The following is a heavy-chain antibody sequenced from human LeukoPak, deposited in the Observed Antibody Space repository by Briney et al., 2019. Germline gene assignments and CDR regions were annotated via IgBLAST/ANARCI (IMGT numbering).Heavy chain of an antibody. Sequence: GGSLRLSCAASGFTFSSYVMTWVRHAPPKGLEWVSTISHSGGDTYYADSVKGRFTLSRDNTNNTLYLQMNSLRTEATAVYYCSKDLRLYTSSASTFDSWGQGTLVTVSS. CDR3: SKDLRLYTSSASTFDS. CDR2: ISHSGGDT. V-gene: IGHV3-23*01. D-gene: IGHD2-2*02. J-gene: IGHJ4*02. CDR1: GFTFSSYV.